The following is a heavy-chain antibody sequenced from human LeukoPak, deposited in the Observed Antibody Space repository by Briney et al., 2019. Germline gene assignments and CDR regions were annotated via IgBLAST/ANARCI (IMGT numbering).Heavy chain of an antibody. D-gene: IGHD3-3*01. Sequence: TGGSLRLSCAASGFTFSSYSMNWVRQAPGKGLEWVSSISSSSSYIYYADSVKGRFTISRDNAKNSLYLQMNSLRAEDTAVYYCAREIQDFWDYYYYMDVWGKGTTVTVSS. CDR3: AREIQDFWDYYYYMDV. V-gene: IGHV3-21*01. J-gene: IGHJ6*03. CDR2: ISSSSSYI. CDR1: GFTFSSYS.